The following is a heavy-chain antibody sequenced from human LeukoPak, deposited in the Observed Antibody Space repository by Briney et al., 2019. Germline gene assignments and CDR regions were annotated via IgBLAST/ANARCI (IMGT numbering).Heavy chain of an antibody. V-gene: IGHV3-33*01. Sequence: GGSLRLSWAAYGLTFSSSGMDWVRQAPGRGLEWVAVIWYDGSNKYYADSVKGRCTISRDNSKNTLYLQMNSLIAEDTAVYYCARESPRWLVGGATDYWGQGTLVTVSS. CDR1: GLTFSSSG. CDR2: IWYDGSNK. CDR3: ARESPRWLVGGATDY. J-gene: IGHJ4*02. D-gene: IGHD6-19*01.